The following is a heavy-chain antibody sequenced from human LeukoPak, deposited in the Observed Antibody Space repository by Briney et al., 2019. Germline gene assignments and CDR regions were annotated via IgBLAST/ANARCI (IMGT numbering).Heavy chain of an antibody. CDR2: INHSGST. CDR3: ARTSYYYYYYMDV. CDR1: GGSFSGYY. V-gene: IGHV4-34*01. J-gene: IGHJ6*03. Sequence: SETLSLTCAVYGGSFSGYYWSWIRQPPGKGLEWIGEINHSGSTNYNPSLKSRVTISVDTSKNQFSLKLSSVTAADTAVYYCARTSYYYYYYMDVWGKGTTVTISS.